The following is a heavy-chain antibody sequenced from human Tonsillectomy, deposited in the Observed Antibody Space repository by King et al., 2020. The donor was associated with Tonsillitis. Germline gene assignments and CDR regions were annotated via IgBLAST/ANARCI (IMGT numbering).Heavy chain of an antibody. CDR2: VSGSGGST. Sequence: VQLVESGGGLVQPGGSLRLFCAASGFTFRSYAMSWVRQATGKGLEWVSAVSGSGGSTYDADYVKGRFTISRDNSKNTLHLQMNSLRAEDTAVYYCAKDVAVAGGVLYFDYWGQGTLVTVSS. D-gene: IGHD6-19*01. CDR1: GFTFRSYA. J-gene: IGHJ4*02. CDR3: AKDVAVAGGVLYFDY. V-gene: IGHV3-23*04.